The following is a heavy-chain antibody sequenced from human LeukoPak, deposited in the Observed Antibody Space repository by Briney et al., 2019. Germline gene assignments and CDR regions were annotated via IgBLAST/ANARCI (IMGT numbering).Heavy chain of an antibody. D-gene: IGHD1-1*01. CDR2: INHSGST. J-gene: IGHJ4*02. CDR3: ARRLTNWNDFDY. V-gene: IGHV4-34*01. Sequence: SETLSLTCAVYGGSFSGYYWSWTRQPPGMGLEWIGEINHSGSTNYNPSLKSRVTISVDTSKNQFSLKLSSVTAADTAVYYCARRLTNWNDFDYWGQGTLVTVSS. CDR1: GGSFSGYY.